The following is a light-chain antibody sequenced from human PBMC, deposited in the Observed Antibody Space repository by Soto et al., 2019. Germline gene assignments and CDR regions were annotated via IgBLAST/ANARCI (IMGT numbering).Light chain of an antibody. CDR1: QSVSSY. V-gene: IGKV3-11*01. Sequence: EIVLTQSPATLSLSPGERATLSCRASQSVSSYLAWYQQKPGQAPRLLIYDASNRATGIPARFSGSGSGTDFTLTISSREPEDFAVYYCQQRRNWPRTFGQGTKLEIK. CDR2: DAS. J-gene: IGKJ2*01. CDR3: QQRRNWPRT.